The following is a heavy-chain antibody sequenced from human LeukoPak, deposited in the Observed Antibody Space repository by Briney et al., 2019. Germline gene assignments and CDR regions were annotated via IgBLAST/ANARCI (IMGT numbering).Heavy chain of an antibody. V-gene: IGHV3-30*02. Sequence: GGSLRLSCAASGFTFSSYGMHWVRQAPGKGLEWVAFIRYDGSNKYYADSVKGRFTISRDNSKNTLYLQMNSLRAEDTAVYYCAKAGRFFGVVIGDYWGQGTLVTVSS. CDR1: GFTFSSYG. CDR3: AKAGRFFGVVIGDY. CDR2: IRYDGSNK. D-gene: IGHD3-3*01. J-gene: IGHJ4*02.